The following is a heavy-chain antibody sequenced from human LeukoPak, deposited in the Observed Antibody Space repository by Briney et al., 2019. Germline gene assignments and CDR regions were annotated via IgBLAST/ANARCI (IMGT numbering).Heavy chain of an antibody. J-gene: IGHJ6*02. CDR3: ARDRRVLGEDYYYYYGMDV. CDR1: GFTISSNY. CDR2: IYSGGST. Sequence: GGSLRLSCAASGFTISSNYMSWVRQAPGKGLEWVSVIYSGGSTYYADSVKGRFTISRDNSKNTLYLQMNSLRAEDTAVYYCARDRRVLGEDYYYYYGMDVWGQGTTVTVSS. V-gene: IGHV3-53*01. D-gene: IGHD3-16*01.